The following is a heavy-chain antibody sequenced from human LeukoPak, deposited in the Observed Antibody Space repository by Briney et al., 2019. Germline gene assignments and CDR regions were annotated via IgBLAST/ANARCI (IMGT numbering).Heavy chain of an antibody. V-gene: IGHV1-2*02. CDR2: INLNSGGT. D-gene: IGHD6-13*01. CDR3: ARHSQEQQLVGEYFQH. J-gene: IGHJ1*01. Sequence: ASVKVSCKASGYTFTSYAMNWVRQAPGQGLEWMGWINLNSGGTNFAQKFQGRVTMTRDTSISTAYMELSRLRSDDTAVYYCARHSQEQQLVGEYFQHWGQGTLVTVSS. CDR1: GYTFTSYA.